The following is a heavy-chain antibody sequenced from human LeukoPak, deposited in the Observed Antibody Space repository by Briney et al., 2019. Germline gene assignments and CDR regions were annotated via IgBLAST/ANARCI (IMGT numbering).Heavy chain of an antibody. CDR1: GYRFTSYW. V-gene: IGHV5-51*01. J-gene: IGHJ4*02. CDR2: IYPGDSDT. D-gene: IGHD6-6*01. Sequence: GESLKISFKGSGYRFTSYWIGWVRPMPGKGVEWMGIIYPGDSDTRYSPSFQGQVTISADKSISTAYLQWSSLKASDTAMYYCARLAGSSVTPFDYWGQGTLVTVSS. CDR3: ARLAGSSVTPFDY.